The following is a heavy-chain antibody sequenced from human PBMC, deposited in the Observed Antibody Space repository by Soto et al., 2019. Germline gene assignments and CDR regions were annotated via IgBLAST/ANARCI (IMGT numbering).Heavy chain of an antibody. J-gene: IGHJ3*02. CDR1: RFTFSSYA. Sequence: QVQLVESGGGVVQPGRSLRLSCAAIRFTFSSYAAQWVRQAPGKGLEWVAVISYDGSNKYYADSVKGRFTISRDNSKNTLYLQMNSLRAEDTAVYYCARASLRAYSTDAFDIWGQGTMVTVSS. CDR2: ISYDGSNK. V-gene: IGHV3-30-3*01. CDR3: ARASLRAYSTDAFDI. D-gene: IGHD2-21*01.